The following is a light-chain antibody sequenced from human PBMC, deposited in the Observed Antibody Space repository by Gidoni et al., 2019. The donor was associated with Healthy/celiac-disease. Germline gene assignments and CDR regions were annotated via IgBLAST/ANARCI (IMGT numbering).Light chain of an antibody. CDR2: DVS. V-gene: IGLV2-14*01. J-gene: IGLJ1*01. Sequence: QSALTQPASVSGSPGPSITISCTGTSSDVGGYNYVSWYQQHPGKAPKLMIYDVSNRPSGVSNRFSGSKSGNTASLTISGLQAEDEADYHCSSYTSSSTPWVFGTGTKVTVL. CDR1: SSDVGGYNY. CDR3: SSYTSSSTPWV.